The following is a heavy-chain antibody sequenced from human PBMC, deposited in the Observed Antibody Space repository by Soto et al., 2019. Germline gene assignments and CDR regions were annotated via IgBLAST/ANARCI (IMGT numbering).Heavy chain of an antibody. V-gene: IGHV3-23*01. CDR1: GFNFSNYA. D-gene: IGHD3-16*01. Sequence: GGSLRLSCAASGFNFSNYAMSLVRQAPRKGLEWVSLISATGGGTYYADSVKGRFTISRDNSHNTLYLQVHSLTAEDTAVYYCAKDRRAGGNSAFYFDFWGQGAQGTV. CDR2: ISATGGGT. CDR3: AKDRRAGGNSAFYFDF. J-gene: IGHJ4*02.